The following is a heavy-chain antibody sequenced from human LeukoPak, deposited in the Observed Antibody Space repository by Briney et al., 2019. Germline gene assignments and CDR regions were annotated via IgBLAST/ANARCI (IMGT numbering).Heavy chain of an antibody. J-gene: IGHJ4*02. D-gene: IGHD4-17*01. CDR2: LFNSGST. Sequence: SETLSLTCTVSGSSISTYYWSWIRQPPGKGLEWIGYLFNSGSTNYNPSLGSRVVMSADTSKNQFSLKLSSVTAADTAVYYCARQASTVNYFDYWGQGTLVTVSS. CDR1: GSSISTYY. CDR3: ARQASTVNYFDY. V-gene: IGHV4-59*08.